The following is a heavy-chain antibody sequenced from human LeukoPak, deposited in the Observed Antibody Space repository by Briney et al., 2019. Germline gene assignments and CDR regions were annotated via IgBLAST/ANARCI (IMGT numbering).Heavy chain of an antibody. CDR3: ARDVAAGQVDY. J-gene: IGHJ4*02. CDR2: ISSSSSYI. CDR1: GFTFSSYS. D-gene: IGHD6-13*01. Sequence: GGSLRLSCAASGFTFSSYSMNWVRQAPGKGLEWVSSISSSSSYIYYADAVKGRFTISRDNAKNSMYLQMNSLRAEDTAVYYCARDVAAGQVDYWGQGTLVTVSS. V-gene: IGHV3-21*01.